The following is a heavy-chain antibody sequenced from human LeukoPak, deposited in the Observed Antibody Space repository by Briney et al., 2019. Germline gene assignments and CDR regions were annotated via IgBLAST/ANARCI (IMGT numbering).Heavy chain of an antibody. V-gene: IGHV3-30-3*01. CDR1: GFTFSSYA. CDR2: ISYDGSNK. CDR3: ARGGYSYGYFGYYFDY. D-gene: IGHD5-18*01. J-gene: IGHJ4*02. Sequence: GGSLRLSCAASGFTFSSYAMHWVRQAPGKGLEWVAVISYDGSNKYYADSVKGRFTISRDNSKNTLYLQMNSLRAEDTAVYYCARGGYSYGYFGYYFDYWGQGTLVTVSS.